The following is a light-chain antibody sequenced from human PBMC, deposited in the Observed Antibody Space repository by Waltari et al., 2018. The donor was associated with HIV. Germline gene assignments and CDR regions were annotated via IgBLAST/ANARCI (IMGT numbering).Light chain of an antibody. V-gene: IGLV2-8*01. CDR2: DVT. CDR3: ASHAGSKDV. J-gene: IGLJ2*01. Sequence: QSALTQPPSASGSPGQSVTISCTGTSSDVGAYNYVYWFQQHPGKAPKLMIYDVTQRPSGVPDRFSGSNSGNTASLTVSGLQAEDEADYYCASHAGSKDVFGGGTRLTVL. CDR1: SSDVGAYNY.